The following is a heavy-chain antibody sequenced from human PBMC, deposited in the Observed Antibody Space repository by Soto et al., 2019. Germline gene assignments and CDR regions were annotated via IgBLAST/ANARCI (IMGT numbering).Heavy chain of an antibody. D-gene: IGHD6-13*01. CDR1: GGTFSSYA. Sequence: QVQLVQSGAEVKKPGSSVNVSCKASGGTFSSYAISWVRQATGQGLEWMGGIIPILGRANYEQKFQGRVTITADESTNTDYMELSSMRSEDTAVYYASREPIPAAVYNLFVPCCKGTLVTVSS. J-gene: IGHJ5*02. CDR3: SREPIPAAVYNLFVP. CDR2: IIPILGRA. V-gene: IGHV1-69*01.